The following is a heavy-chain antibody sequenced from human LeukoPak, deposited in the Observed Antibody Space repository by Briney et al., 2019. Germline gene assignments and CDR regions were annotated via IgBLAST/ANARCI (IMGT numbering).Heavy chain of an antibody. CDR1: GGTFSSYA. CDR2: IIPILGTA. J-gene: IGHJ4*02. V-gene: IGHV1-69*04. D-gene: IGHD3-10*01. Sequence: SVKVSCKASGGTFSSYAISWVRQAPGQGLEWMGRIIPILGTANYAQKFQGRVTITADKSTGTAYMELSSLRSEDTAVYYCARDRGEEGWDYWGQGTLVTVSS. CDR3: ARDRGEEGWDY.